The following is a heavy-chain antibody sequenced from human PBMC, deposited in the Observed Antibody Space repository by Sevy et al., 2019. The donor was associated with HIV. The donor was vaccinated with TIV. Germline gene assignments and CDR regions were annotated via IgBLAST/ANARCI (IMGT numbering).Heavy chain of an antibody. J-gene: IGHJ4*02. V-gene: IGHV3-7*01. CDR2: IKEDGREK. CDR1: GFMFSGVW. CDR3: ARGPF. Sequence: GGSLRLSCAASGFMFSGVWMSWVRQAPGKIPELVANIKEDGREKRYEDSVKGRFTISRDNAKNSLFLQMDSLGVEDTAVYYCARGPFWGPGALVTVSS.